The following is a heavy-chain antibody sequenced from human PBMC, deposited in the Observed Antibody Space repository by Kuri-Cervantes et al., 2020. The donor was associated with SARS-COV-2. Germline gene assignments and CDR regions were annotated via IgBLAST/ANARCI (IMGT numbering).Heavy chain of an antibody. CDR2: ISSSTTI. CDR1: GFTFSDYY. Sequence: GGSLRLSCAASGFTFSDYYMNCVRQAPGKGLEWVSFISSSTTIYYADSVKGRFTISSDNAKNSLYLQMNSLRAEDTAVYYCARDAYCTNGVCYKAYYYGMDVWGQGTTVTVSS. J-gene: IGHJ6*02. V-gene: IGHV3-69-1*01. CDR3: ARDAYCTNGVCYKAYYYGMDV. D-gene: IGHD2-8*01.